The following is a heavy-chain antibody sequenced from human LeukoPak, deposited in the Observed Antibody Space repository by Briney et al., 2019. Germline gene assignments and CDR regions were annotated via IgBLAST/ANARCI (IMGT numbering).Heavy chain of an antibody. Sequence: PSQTLSLTCAVSGGSISSYYWSWIRQPPGKGLEWIGYIYYSGSTNYNPSLKSRVTISVDTSKNQFSLKLSSVTAADTAVYYCARGETTVGIPFDYWGQGTLVTVSS. V-gene: IGHV4-59*01. J-gene: IGHJ4*02. CDR3: ARGETTVGIPFDY. CDR1: GGSISSYY. CDR2: IYYSGST. D-gene: IGHD4-11*01.